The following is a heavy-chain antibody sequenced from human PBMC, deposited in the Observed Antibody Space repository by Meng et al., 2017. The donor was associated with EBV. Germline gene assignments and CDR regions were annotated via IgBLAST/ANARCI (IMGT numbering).Heavy chain of an antibody. D-gene: IGHD1-26*01. CDR1: GFSLSTSGVG. CDR3: AHSRVGATEFDY. J-gene: IGHJ4*02. Sequence: ELGPRRMKPQQTLPLTFTFSGFSLSTSGVGVGWIRQPPGKALEWLAIIYWDDDKRYSPSLKSRLTITKDTSKNQVVLTMTNMDPVDTATYYCAHSRVGATEFDYWGQGTLVTVSS. V-gene: IGHV2-5*02. CDR2: IYWDDDK.